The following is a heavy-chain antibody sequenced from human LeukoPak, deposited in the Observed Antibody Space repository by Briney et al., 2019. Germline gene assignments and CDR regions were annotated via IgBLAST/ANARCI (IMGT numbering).Heavy chain of an antibody. CDR3: AIYCSSTSCDKGIDY. CDR1: GFTFDDCA. J-gene: IGHJ4*02. CDR2: ISWNSGSI. V-gene: IGHV3-9*01. Sequence: PGRSLRLSCAASGFTFDDCAMHWVRQAPGKGLEWVSGISWNSGSIGYADSVKGRFTISRDNAKNSLYLQMNSLRAEDTALYYCAIYCSSTSCDKGIDYWGQGTLVTVSS. D-gene: IGHD2-2*02.